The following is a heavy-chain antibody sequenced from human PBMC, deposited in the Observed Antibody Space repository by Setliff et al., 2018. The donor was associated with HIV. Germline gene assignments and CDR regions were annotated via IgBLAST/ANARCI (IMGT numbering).Heavy chain of an antibody. CDR3: ARGARLLAGYSDRWDYYYMGV. J-gene: IGHJ6*03. CDR1: GGSFSEYY. D-gene: IGHD6-13*01. CDR2: INHSGST. V-gene: IGHV4-34*09. Sequence: PSETLSLTCAVYGGSFSEYYWSWIRQSPGKGLEWIGEINHSGSTHYNPPLKSRITISVDTSKNQFSLRLSSVTAADTAVYYCARGARLLAGYSDRWDYYYMGVWGKGTTVTVSS.